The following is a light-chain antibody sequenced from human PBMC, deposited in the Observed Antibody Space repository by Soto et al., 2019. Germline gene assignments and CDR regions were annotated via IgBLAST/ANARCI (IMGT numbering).Light chain of an antibody. J-gene: IGKJ4*01. CDR1: QSISNNH. CDR2: GTS. Sequence: EIVLTQSPGTLSLSPGESVTLSCRASQSISNNHLAWYQQKPGQAPRLLIHGTSNRATGIPDRFSGSGSGTDFTLTFSRLEPEDFAVYYCEYYGTSITFGGGTKVDIK. V-gene: IGKV3-20*01. CDR3: EYYGTSIT.